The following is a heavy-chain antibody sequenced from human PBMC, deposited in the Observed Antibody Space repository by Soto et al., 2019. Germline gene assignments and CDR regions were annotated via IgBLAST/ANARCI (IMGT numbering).Heavy chain of an antibody. Sequence: SETLSLTCAVSGASISGSYYYWAWLRQSPGKGPEWIGSVFYTGFTSYNPSLEGRVSVSVDTSKSQFSLKLSAVTAADTAVYYCATSQKGYNWNYFDHWGQGXLVTVSS. V-gene: IGHV4-39*01. J-gene: IGHJ4*02. D-gene: IGHD1-20*01. CDR2: VFYTGFT. CDR3: ATSQKGYNWNYFDH. CDR1: GASISGSYYY.